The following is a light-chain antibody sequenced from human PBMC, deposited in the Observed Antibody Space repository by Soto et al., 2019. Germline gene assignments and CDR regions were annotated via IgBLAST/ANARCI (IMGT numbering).Light chain of an antibody. V-gene: IGLV2-8*01. J-gene: IGLJ1*01. CDR3: SSLGV. CDR1: SSDVGGYKY. Sequence: QSVLTQPPSASGSPGQSVTISCTGTSSDVGGYKYVSWYQQHPGKAPKLMIYEVSKRPSGVPDRFSGSKSGNTASLTVSGLQAEDEADYYCSSLGVFGTGTKLT. CDR2: EVS.